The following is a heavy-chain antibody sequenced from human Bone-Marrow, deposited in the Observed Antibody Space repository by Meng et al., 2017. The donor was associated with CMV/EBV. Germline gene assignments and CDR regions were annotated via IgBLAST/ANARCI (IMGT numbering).Heavy chain of an antibody. CDR3: ARDYSGSGSYLGLADV. CDR2: IWYGGANK. Sequence: GESLKISCAASGFSFSSYGMHWVRQAPGKGLEWVAVIWYGGANKNYADSVKGRFTISRDTANNTVHLQMNSLRAEDTAVYYCARDYSGSGSYLGLADVWGQGTTVTVSS. V-gene: IGHV3-33*01. J-gene: IGHJ6*02. D-gene: IGHD3-10*01. CDR1: GFSFSSYG.